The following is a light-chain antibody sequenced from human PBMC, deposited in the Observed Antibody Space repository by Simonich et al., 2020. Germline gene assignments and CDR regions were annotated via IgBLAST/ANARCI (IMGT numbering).Light chain of an antibody. V-gene: IGKV4-1*01. CDR2: WAS. CDR1: QSVLYRSNNKNY. CDR3: QQYYSTPFT. J-gene: IGKJ3*01. Sequence: DIVMTQSPDSLAVSLGERATINCKSSQSVLYRSNNKNYLAWYQQKPGQPPKLLICWASTRESGVPDRFSGSGSGTDFTLTISSLQAEDVAVYYCQQYYSTPFTFGPGTKVDIK.